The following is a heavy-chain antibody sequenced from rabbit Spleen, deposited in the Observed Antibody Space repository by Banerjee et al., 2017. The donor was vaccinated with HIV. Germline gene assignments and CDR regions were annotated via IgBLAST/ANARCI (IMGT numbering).Heavy chain of an antibody. CDR1: GFSLSNIYY. Sequence: QSLEESGGDLVKPGASLTLTCTASGFSLSNIYYMCWVRQAPGKGLEWIACIYIGDGNTYYASWAKGRFSISKTSSTTVTLQMTSLTAADTATYFCARDPGSSFSSYGMDLWGQGPLVTVS. J-gene: IGHJ6*01. CDR3: ARDPGSSFSSYGMDL. V-gene: IGHV1S40*01. D-gene: IGHD8-1*01. CDR2: IYIGDGNT.